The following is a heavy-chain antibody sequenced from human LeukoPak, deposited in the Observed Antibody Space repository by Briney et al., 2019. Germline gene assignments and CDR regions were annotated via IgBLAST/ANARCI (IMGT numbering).Heavy chain of an antibody. CDR2: ISSSSSYI. Sequence: GGSLRLSCAASGFTFSSYSMNWVRRAPGKGLEWVSSISSSSSYIYYADSVKGRFTISRDNSQNTVSLQLSNLRIEDTALYYCAKTSLSDPSGHYYYMDVWGKGTTVTVSS. D-gene: IGHD3-3*01. V-gene: IGHV3-21*01. J-gene: IGHJ6*03. CDR3: AKTSLSDPSGHYYYMDV. CDR1: GFTFSSYS.